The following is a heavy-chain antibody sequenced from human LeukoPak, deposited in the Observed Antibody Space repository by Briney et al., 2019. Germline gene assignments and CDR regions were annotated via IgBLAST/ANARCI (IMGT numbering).Heavy chain of an antibody. CDR1: GGSFSCYY. CDR2: INDGGST. V-gene: IGHV4-34*01. J-gene: IGHJ1*01. Sequence: SEPLSLSCAAGGGSFSCYYWSWIRQPPGEGLGWIGEINDGGSTNYNPSFKSRVTISVDTSKNQFSLKLSSVTAADTAVYYCACSSWYGYEYFQHWGQGTLVTVSS. CDR3: ACSSWYGYEYFQH. D-gene: IGHD6-13*01.